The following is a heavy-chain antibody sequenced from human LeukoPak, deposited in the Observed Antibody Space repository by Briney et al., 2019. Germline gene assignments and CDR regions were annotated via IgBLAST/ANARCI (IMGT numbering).Heavy chain of an antibody. D-gene: IGHD6-13*01. J-gene: IGHJ4*02. V-gene: IGHV3-74*01. CDR2: INSDGSAR. Sequence: GGSLRLSCAASGFTFSNYWMHWVRQAPGKGLVWVSRINSDGSARSHADSVKGRFTISRDNAKKTLYLQMTSLRTEDTAVYYCASASSHRIAAGGDYWGQGILVTVPS. CDR1: GFTFSNYW. CDR3: ASASSHRIAAGGDY.